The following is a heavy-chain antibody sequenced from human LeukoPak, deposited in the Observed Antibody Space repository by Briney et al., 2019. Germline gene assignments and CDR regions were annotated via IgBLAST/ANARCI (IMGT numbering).Heavy chain of an antibody. Sequence: SETLSLTCTVSGGSVSSSTYYWGWIRQPPGKELEWIGTIYYSGSTYYNPSLKRPATISVDTSKNQFSLKLSSVTAADTAVYYCARESLLYVDTAMALLPIFDYWGQGTLVTVSS. CDR3: ARESLLYVDTAMALLPIFDY. CDR1: GGSVSSSTYY. D-gene: IGHD5-18*01. J-gene: IGHJ4*02. V-gene: IGHV4-39*07. CDR2: IYYSGST.